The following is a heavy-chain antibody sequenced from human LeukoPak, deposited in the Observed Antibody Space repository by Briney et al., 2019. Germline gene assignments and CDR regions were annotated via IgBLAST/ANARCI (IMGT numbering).Heavy chain of an antibody. J-gene: IGHJ4*02. CDR1: GGSFSGYY. V-gene: IGHV4-34*01. Sequence: ETLSLTCAVYGGSFSGYYWGWIRQPPGKGLEWIGSIYYSGSTYYNPSLKSRVTISVDTSKNQFSLKLSSVTAADTAVYYCARGVRYGPITMVRGVIANWGQGTLVTVSS. CDR3: ARGVRYGPITMVRGVIAN. D-gene: IGHD3-10*01. CDR2: IYYSGST.